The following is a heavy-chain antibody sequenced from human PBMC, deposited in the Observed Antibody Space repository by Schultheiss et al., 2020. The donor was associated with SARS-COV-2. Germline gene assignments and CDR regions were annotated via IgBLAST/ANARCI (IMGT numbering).Heavy chain of an antibody. D-gene: IGHD6-6*01. Sequence: SETLSLTCTVSGGSISSSSYYWGWIRQHPGKGLEWIGYIYYSGSTYYNPSLKSRVTISVDTSKNQFSLKLSSVTAADTAVYYCARDSQRAARNYYGMDVWGQGTTVTVSS. CDR1: GGSISSSSYY. CDR2: IYYSGST. CDR3: ARDSQRAARNYYGMDV. V-gene: IGHV4-31*03. J-gene: IGHJ6*02.